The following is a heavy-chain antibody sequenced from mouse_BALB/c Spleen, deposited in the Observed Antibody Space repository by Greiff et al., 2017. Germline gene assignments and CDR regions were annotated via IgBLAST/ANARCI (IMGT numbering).Heavy chain of an antibody. D-gene: IGHD2-1*01. J-gene: IGHJ3*01. CDR1: GFNIKDTY. CDR3: ARESGNYWFAY. Sequence: EVQGVESGAELVKPGASVKLSCTASGFNIKDTYMHWVKQRPEQGLEWIGRIDPANGNTKYDPKFQGKATITADTSSNTAYLQLSSLTSEDTAVYYCARESGNYWFAYWGQGTLVTVSA. V-gene: IGHV14-3*02. CDR2: IDPANGNT.